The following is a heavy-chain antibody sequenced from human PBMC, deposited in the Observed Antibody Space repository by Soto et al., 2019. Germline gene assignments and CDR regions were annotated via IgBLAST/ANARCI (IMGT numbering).Heavy chain of an antibody. CDR1: GYIFTTYG. D-gene: IGHD1-1*01. CDR3: ARGRYGDY. V-gene: IGHV1-18*01. J-gene: IGHJ4*02. CDR2: ISAHNGNT. Sequence: QVHLVQSGAEVKKPGASVKVSCKGSGYIFTTYGITWVRQAPGQGLEWMGWISAHNGNTIYAQKLQGRVTVTRDTSTSTAYMELRNLRSDDTAVYYCARGRYGDYWGQGALVTVSS.